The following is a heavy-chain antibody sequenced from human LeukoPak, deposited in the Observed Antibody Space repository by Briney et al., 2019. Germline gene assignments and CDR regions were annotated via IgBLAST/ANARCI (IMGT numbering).Heavy chain of an antibody. Sequence: GGSLRLSCAASGFTFSDYYMSWIRQAPGKGLEWVSYISSSGSTIYYADSVKGRFTISRDNAKNSLYRQMNSLRAEDTAVYYCARVSMGYSYGYWYYYYYMDVWGKGTTVTVSS. CDR3: ARVSMGYSYGYWYYYYYMDV. CDR1: GFTFSDYY. D-gene: IGHD5-18*01. CDR2: ISSSGSTI. J-gene: IGHJ6*03. V-gene: IGHV3-11*01.